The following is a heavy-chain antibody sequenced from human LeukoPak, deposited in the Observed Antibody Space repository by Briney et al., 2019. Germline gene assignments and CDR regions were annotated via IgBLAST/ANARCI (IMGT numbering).Heavy chain of an antibody. CDR1: GFTFSDHY. V-gene: IGHV3-7*03. D-gene: IGHD1-20*01. J-gene: IGHJ4*02. CDR2: IKQDGSEK. CDR3: ARGYNWAFDF. Sequence: GGSLRLSCAASGFTFSDHYMDWVRQAPGKGLEWVANIKQDGSEKYYVDSVKGRFTVSRDNAENSLYLQMSSLRADDTAVYYCARGYNWAFDFWGQGTLVTVSS.